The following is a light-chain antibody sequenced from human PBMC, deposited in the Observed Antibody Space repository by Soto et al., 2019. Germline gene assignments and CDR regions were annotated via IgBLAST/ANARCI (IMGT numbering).Light chain of an antibody. Sequence: EVILTQSPATLSLSPGERATLSCRAIHPVSDYFTWYQQKPGQAPRLLINGVSNRAAGVPDRFSGSGSGTDFTLTISSLEPDDSAVYYCQQRTNWPLTFGGGTKVEIK. CDR1: HPVSDY. J-gene: IGKJ4*01. CDR3: QQRTNWPLT. CDR2: GVS. V-gene: IGKV3-11*01.